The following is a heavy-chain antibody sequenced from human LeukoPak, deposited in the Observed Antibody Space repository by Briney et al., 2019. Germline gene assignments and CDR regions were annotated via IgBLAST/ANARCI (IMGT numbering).Heavy chain of an antibody. V-gene: IGHV1-2*02. CDR3: ARVRSIAAAGKEFDY. D-gene: IGHD6-13*01. CDR2: INPNSGGA. CDR1: GYTFTGYY. J-gene: IGHJ4*02. Sequence: GASVKASCKASGYTFTGYYMHWVQQAPGQGLEWMGWINPNSGGANYAQKFQGRVTMTRDTSISTAYMELSRLRSDDTAVYYCARVRSIAAAGKEFDYWGQGTLVTVSS.